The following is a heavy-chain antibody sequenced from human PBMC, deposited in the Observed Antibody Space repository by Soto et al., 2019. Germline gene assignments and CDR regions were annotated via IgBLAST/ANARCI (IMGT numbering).Heavy chain of an antibody. Sequence: GGSLRLSCAASGFTFSSYGMHWVRQAPGKGLEWVAVISYEGSNKYYADSVKGRFPISRDNSKNTRYRQMNSLRAEDTAVYYCAKRASIAGENPFDYWGQGTLVTVSS. CDR2: ISYEGSNK. D-gene: IGHD6-6*01. CDR1: GFTFSSYG. CDR3: AKRASIAGENPFDY. V-gene: IGHV3-30*18. J-gene: IGHJ4*02.